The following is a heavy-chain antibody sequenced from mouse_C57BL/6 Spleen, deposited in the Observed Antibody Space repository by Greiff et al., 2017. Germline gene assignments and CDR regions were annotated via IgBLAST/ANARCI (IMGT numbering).Heavy chain of an antibody. CDR1: GYTFTDYE. CDR2: IDPETGGT. Sequence: VQRVESGAELVRPGASVTLSCKASGYTFTDYEMHWVKQTPVHGLEWIGAIDPETGGTAYNQKFKGKAILTADKSSSTAYMELRSLTSEDSAVYYCTRSNYGSSYEFAYWGQGTLVTVSA. D-gene: IGHD1-1*01. CDR3: TRSNYGSSYEFAY. V-gene: IGHV1-15*01. J-gene: IGHJ3*01.